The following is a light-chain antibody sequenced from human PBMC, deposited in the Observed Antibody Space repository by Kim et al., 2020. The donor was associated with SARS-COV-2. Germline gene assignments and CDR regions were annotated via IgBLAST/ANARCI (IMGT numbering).Light chain of an antibody. V-gene: IGKV3-15*01. CDR3: QQSNDWPPLT. CDR1: QTINNR. J-gene: IGKJ1*01. CDR2: DAT. Sequence: GERATIYSRASQTINNRLVWYQHKPGQAPRLLIYDATTRATGVPARFIGSGSETDFTLTISSLQSEDFAVYYCQQSNDWPPLTFGQGTKVDIK.